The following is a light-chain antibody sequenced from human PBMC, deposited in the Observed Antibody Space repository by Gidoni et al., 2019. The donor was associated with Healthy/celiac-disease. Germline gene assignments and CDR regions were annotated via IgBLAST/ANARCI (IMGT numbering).Light chain of an antibody. V-gene: IGKV1D-8*01. CDR2: AAS. CDR1: QGSSSY. Sequence: VIGMTQSPSLLSASTGDRVTISCRMSQGSSSYLAWYQHKPGKAPELLIYAASTLQSGVPSRFSGSGSGTDFTLTISCLHSEDFATYYCQQYYSFPLTFXRXTKVXIK. J-gene: IGKJ4*01. CDR3: QQYYSFPLT.